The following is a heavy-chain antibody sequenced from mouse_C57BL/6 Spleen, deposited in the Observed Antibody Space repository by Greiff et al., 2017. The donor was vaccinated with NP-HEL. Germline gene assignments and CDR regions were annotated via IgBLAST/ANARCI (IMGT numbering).Heavy chain of an antibody. V-gene: IGHV1-80*01. CDR2: IYPGDGDT. Sequence: QVQLQQSGAELVKPGASVKISCKASGYAFSSYWMNWVKQRPGKGLEWIGQIYPGDGDTNYNGKFKGKATLTADKSSSTAYMQLSSLTSEDSAVYFCARSGLNWDDLYFDGWGTGTTVTVSS. CDR3: ARSGLNWDDLYFDG. D-gene: IGHD4-1*01. J-gene: IGHJ1*03. CDR1: GYAFSSYW.